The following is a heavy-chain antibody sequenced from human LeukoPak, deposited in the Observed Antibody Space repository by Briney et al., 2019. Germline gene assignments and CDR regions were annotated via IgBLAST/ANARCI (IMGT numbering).Heavy chain of an antibody. CDR2: ISSSSNYR. V-gene: IGHV3-21*01. CDR3: ARVADYYDSSGYYDY. Sequence: GGSLRLSCAASGFTFSSYSMNWVRQAPGKGLEWVSFISSSSNYRYYADSVKGRFTISRDNAKNSLYLQMASLRAEDTAVYYCARVADYYDSSGYYDYWGQGTLVTVSS. D-gene: IGHD3-22*01. CDR1: GFTFSSYS. J-gene: IGHJ4*02.